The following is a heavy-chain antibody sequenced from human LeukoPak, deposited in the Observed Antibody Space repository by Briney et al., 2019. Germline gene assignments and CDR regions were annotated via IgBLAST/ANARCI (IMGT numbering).Heavy chain of an antibody. V-gene: IGHV3-21*01. CDR2: ISSSSSYI. CDR1: GFTFSSYS. Sequence: GGSLRLSCAASGFTFSSYSMNWVRQAPGKGLEWVSSISSSSSYIYYADSVKGRFTISRDNAKNSLYLQMNSLRAEDTAVYYCARVGRQQLRYYYYYYYMDVWGKGTTVTVSS. CDR3: ARVGRQQLRYYYYYYYMDV. D-gene: IGHD6-13*01. J-gene: IGHJ6*03.